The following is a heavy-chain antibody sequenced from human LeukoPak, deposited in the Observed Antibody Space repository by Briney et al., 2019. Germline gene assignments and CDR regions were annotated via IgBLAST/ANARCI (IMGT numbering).Heavy chain of an antibody. CDR1: GFTFSSYG. Sequence: GGSLRLSCAASGFTFSSYGMSWVRQAPGKGLEWVSAISDSGGRTFYADSVKGRFTISRDNSKNTLYLQINSLRAEDTALYYCSNGRTSSGTLQHDYWGQGTLVTVSS. CDR2: ISDSGGRT. J-gene: IGHJ4*02. D-gene: IGHD6-19*01. CDR3: SNGRTSSGTLQHDY. V-gene: IGHV3-23*01.